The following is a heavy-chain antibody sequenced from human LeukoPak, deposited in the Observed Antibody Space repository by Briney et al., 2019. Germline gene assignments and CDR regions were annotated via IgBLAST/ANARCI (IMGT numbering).Heavy chain of an antibody. CDR1: GGTFSSYA. CDR2: IIPIFGTA. J-gene: IGHJ4*02. V-gene: IGHV1-69*06. Sequence: SVKVSCKASGGTFSSYAISWVRQAPGQGLEWMGGIIPIFGTANYAQKFQGRVTMTEDTSTDTAYMELSSLRSEDTAVYYCATGATGFDYWGQGTLVTVSS. CDR3: ATGATGFDY.